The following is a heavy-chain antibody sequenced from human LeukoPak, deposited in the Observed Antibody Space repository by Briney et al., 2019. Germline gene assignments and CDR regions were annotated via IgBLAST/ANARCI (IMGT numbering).Heavy chain of an antibody. D-gene: IGHD6-19*01. CDR2: IYTSVRT. CDR3: ARDGSGWYGDNNWFDP. Sequence: PSQSLSLTCTVAGGSISSYDCGCIRQPAGEGRGLIVCIYTSVRTSYTPSPKSRGTMSVDTSKNQCTLKLSCVTAADTAVYYCARDGSGWYGDNNWFDPWGQGTLVTVSS. J-gene: IGHJ5*02. CDR1: GGSISSYD. V-gene: IGHV4-4*07.